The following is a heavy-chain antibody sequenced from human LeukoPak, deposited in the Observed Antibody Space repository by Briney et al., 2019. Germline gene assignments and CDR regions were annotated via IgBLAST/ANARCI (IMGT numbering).Heavy chain of an antibody. CDR1: GFTFSGYS. Sequence: GGSLRLSCAASGFTFSGYSMNWVRQAPGKGLEWVSSISSSSSYIYYADSVKGRFTISRDNSKNTLYLQMNSLRAEDTAVYYCAKGKHIYGSGSYYPAFDYWGQGTLVTVSS. CDR3: AKGKHIYGSGSYYPAFDY. V-gene: IGHV3-21*04. J-gene: IGHJ4*02. CDR2: ISSSSSYI. D-gene: IGHD3-10*01.